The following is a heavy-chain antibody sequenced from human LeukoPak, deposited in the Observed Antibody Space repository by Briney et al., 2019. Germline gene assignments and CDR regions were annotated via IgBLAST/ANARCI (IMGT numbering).Heavy chain of an antibody. CDR1: GFTFSTYG. CDR2: IRSDGSNK. D-gene: IGHD1-26*01. CDR3: AREVRYSGSYYFDY. V-gene: IGHV3-30*02. J-gene: IGHJ4*02. Sequence: PGGSLRLSCAASGFTFSTYGMHWVRQAPGKGLEWVTFIRSDGSNKYYADSVKGRFTISRDNSKNTLYLQMNSLRVEDTAVYYCAREVRYSGSYYFDYWGQGTLVTVSS.